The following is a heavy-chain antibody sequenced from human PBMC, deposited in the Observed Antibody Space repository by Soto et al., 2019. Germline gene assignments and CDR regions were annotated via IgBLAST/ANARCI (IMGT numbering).Heavy chain of an antibody. Sequence: SETLSLTCTVSGGSISSYYWSWIRQPPGKGLEWIGYIYYSGSTNYNPSLKSRVTISVDTSKNQFSLKLSSVTAADTAVYYCARHPERYFDWLFDYWGQGTLVTVSS. D-gene: IGHD3-9*01. CDR2: IYYSGST. CDR3: ARHPERYFDWLFDY. CDR1: GGSISSYY. V-gene: IGHV4-59*08. J-gene: IGHJ4*02.